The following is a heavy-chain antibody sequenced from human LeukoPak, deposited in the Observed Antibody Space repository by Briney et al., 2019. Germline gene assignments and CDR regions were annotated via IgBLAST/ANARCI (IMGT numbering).Heavy chain of an antibody. CDR2: LSGSGITT. CDR1: GFTFSNSA. V-gene: IGHV3-23*01. CDR3: AKGIYSSGWSYFDY. J-gene: IGHJ4*01. Sequence: GGSLRLSCAASGFTFSNSAMSWVRQAPGKGLEWVSTLSGSGITTYYADSVKGRFTISRDNSKNTLYLQMNTLRAEDSALYYCAKGIYSSGWSYFDYWGHGTLVTVSS. D-gene: IGHD6-19*01.